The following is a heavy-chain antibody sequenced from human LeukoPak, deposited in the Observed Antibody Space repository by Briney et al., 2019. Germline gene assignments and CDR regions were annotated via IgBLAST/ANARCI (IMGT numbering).Heavy chain of an antibody. CDR1: GFTFSSCG. D-gene: IGHD3-16*01. V-gene: IGHV3-33*01. CDR3: ASYVRLKYNWFGP. CDR2: IWYDGSNE. J-gene: IGHJ5*02. Sequence: GGSLRLSCAASGFTFSSCGLHWVRQAPGKGLEWVAVIWYDGSNEYYADSVKGRFTISRDDSKNTLYLQMNSLRAEDTAVYYCASYVRLKYNWFGPWGQGTLVTVSS.